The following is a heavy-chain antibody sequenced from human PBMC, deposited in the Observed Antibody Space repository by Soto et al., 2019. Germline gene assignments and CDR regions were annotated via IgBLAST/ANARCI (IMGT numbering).Heavy chain of an antibody. Sequence: QVQLVESGGGVVQPGRSLRLSCAASGFTFSSYGMHWVRQAPGKGLEWVAVISYAGSNKYYADSVKGRFTISRDNSKNTLYLQMNSLRAEDTAVYYCAKIGSSSSQDYWGQGTLVTVSS. CDR2: ISYAGSNK. CDR3: AKIGSSSSQDY. D-gene: IGHD6-13*01. CDR1: GFTFSSYG. V-gene: IGHV3-30*18. J-gene: IGHJ4*02.